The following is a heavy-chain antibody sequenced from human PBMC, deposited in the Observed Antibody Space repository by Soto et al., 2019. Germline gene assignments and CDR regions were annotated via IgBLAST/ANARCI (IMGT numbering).Heavy chain of an antibody. J-gene: IGHJ4*02. CDR2: IYHSGST. V-gene: IGHV4-30-2*01. Sequence: PSETLSLTSAVSGGSMSSGGYSWSCIRQPPGKGLEWIGYIYHSGSTYYNPSLKSRVTISVDRSKNQFSLKLSSVTAADTAVYYCASSFYGDSFDYWGQGTLVTVSS. D-gene: IGHD4-17*01. CDR3: ASSFYGDSFDY. CDR1: GGSMSSGGYS.